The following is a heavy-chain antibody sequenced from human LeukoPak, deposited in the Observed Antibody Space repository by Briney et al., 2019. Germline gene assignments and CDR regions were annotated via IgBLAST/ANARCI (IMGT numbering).Heavy chain of an antibody. CDR1: GGSISSSSYY. CDR2: IYYSGST. V-gene: IGHV4-39*01. J-gene: IGHJ5*02. CDR3: ARHATTMVVYRVKWWLDP. D-gene: IGHD5-18*01. Sequence: PSETLSLTCTVSGGSISSSSYYWGWIRQPPGKGLEWIGSIYYSGSTYYNPSLKSRVTISVDTSKNQFSLKLSSVTAADTAVYYCARHATTMVVYRVKWWLDPWGQGTLVTVSS.